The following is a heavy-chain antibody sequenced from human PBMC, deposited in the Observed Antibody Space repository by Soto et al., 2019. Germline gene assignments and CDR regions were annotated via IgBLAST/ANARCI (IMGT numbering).Heavy chain of an antibody. CDR3: TRDASRDSSARGWFDP. V-gene: IGHV3-21*01. D-gene: IGHD6-13*01. J-gene: IGHJ5*02. Sequence: PGGSLRLSCAASGFTFRSFTMNWVRQAPGKGLEWVSTISSNSAYIYYTDALRGRFTISRDNAKNSLHLQMNSLRAEDTAVYYCTRDASRDSSARGWFDPWGTGNLVTVSS. CDR1: GFTFRSFT. CDR2: ISSNSAYI.